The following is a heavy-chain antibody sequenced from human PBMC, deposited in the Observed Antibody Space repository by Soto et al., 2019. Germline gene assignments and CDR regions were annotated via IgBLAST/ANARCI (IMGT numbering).Heavy chain of an antibody. D-gene: IGHD5-18*01. CDR2: INHSGST. Sequence: SETLSLTCAVYGGSFSGYYWSWIRQPPGKGLEWIGEINHSGSTNYNPSLKSRVTISVDTSKNQFSLKLSSVTAADTAVYYSARQWTWIQLPPNRFDPWGQGTLVTVSS. V-gene: IGHV4-34*01. CDR3: ARQWTWIQLPPNRFDP. J-gene: IGHJ5*02. CDR1: GGSFSGYY.